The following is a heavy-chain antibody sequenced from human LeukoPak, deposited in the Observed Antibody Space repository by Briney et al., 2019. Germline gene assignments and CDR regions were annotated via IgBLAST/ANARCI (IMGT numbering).Heavy chain of an antibody. Sequence: PGGSLRLSCAASGFTFSSYWMHWVRQAPGKGLVWVSRINSDGSSTSYADSVKGRFTISRDNAKNTLYLQMNSLRAEDTAVNYCAREAYDYGDYFPDYWGQGTLVTVSS. D-gene: IGHD4-17*01. CDR2: INSDGSST. CDR3: AREAYDYGDYFPDY. CDR1: GFTFSSYW. V-gene: IGHV3-74*01. J-gene: IGHJ4*02.